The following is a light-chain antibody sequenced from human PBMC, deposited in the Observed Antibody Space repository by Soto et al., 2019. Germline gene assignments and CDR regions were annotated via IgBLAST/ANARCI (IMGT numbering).Light chain of an antibody. V-gene: IGKV3-15*01. Sequence: EIVMTQSPATLSVSPGERATLSCRASQSVSSNLAWYQQKPGQAPRLLIYGAYTRATGIPARFSGSGSGTEFTLTISSLQSEEFAVYYCQQYNNWPDTFGQGTKLEIK. J-gene: IGKJ2*01. CDR1: QSVSSN. CDR2: GAY. CDR3: QQYNNWPDT.